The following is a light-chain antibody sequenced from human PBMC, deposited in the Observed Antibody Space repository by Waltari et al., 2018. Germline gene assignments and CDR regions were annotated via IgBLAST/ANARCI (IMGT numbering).Light chain of an antibody. CDR3: QSYDSSLSGGV. CDR1: SPNIAAGHA. Sequence: QSVLTPPPSVSGAPGQRVTISCTGRSPNIAAGHAVTRHQQLPGTAPKLPIYGNSNRPSGVPDRFSGSKSGTSASLAITGLQAEDEADYYCQSYDSSLSGGVFGGGTKLTVL. CDR2: GNS. J-gene: IGLJ2*01. V-gene: IGLV1-40*01.